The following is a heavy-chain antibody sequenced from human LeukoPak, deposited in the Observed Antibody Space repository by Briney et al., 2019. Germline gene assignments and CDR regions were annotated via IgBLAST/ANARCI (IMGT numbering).Heavy chain of an antibody. J-gene: IGHJ4*02. CDR2: IRYDGSNK. V-gene: IGHV3-30*02. Sequence: QTGGSLRLSCAASGFTFSSYGMHWVRQAPGKGLEWVAFIRYDGSNKYYADSVKGRFTISRDNSKNTLYLQMSSLRVEDTGVYYCARRGAVAGTEDYWGQGTLVTVSS. D-gene: IGHD6-19*01. CDR3: ARRGAVAGTEDY. CDR1: GFTFSSYG.